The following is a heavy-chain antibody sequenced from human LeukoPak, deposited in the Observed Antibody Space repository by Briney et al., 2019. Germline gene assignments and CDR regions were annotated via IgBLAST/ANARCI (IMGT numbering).Heavy chain of an antibody. J-gene: IGHJ5*02. Sequence: ASVKVSCKASGYTFTSYYMHWVRQAPGQGLEWMGIINPSGGSTSYAQKFQGRVTMTRDTSTSTVYMELSNLRSEDTAVYYCATGRAVVAGRGNWFDPWGQGTLVTVSS. CDR3: ATGRAVVAGRGNWFDP. V-gene: IGHV1-46*01. D-gene: IGHD6-19*01. CDR2: INPSGGST. CDR1: GYTFTSYY.